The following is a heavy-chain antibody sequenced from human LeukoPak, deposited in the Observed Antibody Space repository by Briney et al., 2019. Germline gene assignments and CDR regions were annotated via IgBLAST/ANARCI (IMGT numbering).Heavy chain of an antibody. CDR3: ARDRVWFGESNLDY. J-gene: IGHJ4*02. CDR1: GGSFSGYY. CDR2: INHSGST. D-gene: IGHD3-10*01. V-gene: IGHV4-34*01. Sequence: SETLSLTCAVYGGSFSGYYWSWIRQPPGKGLEWIGEINHSGSTNYNPSLKSRVTISVDTSKNQFSLKLSSVTAADTAVYYCARDRVWFGESNLDYWGQGTLVTVSS.